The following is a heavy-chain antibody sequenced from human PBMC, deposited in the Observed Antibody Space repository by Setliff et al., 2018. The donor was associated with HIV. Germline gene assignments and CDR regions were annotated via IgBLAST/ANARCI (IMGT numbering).Heavy chain of an antibody. CDR1: GFTFDDYT. CDR3: AKSLYDFWSGYPMDV. V-gene: IGHV3-43*01. D-gene: IGHD3-3*01. CDR2: ISWDGTSI. Sequence: GESLKISCVGSGFTFDDYTMHWVRQSAGKGLEWVSLISWDGTSIYYVDSVKDRFTISRDNTKNSLYLEMNSLKTEDTALYFCAKSLYDFWSGYPMDVWGKGTTVTVSS. J-gene: IGHJ6*04.